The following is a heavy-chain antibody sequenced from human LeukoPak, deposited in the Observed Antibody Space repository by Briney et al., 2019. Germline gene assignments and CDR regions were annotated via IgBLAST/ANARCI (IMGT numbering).Heavy chain of an antibody. CDR1: GGSISSGDYY. CDR3: ARDSAASGWAHDY. Sequence: SETLSLTCTVSGGSISSGDYYWSWIRQPPGKGLEWIRYIYYNGSTYYNPSLKSRVTISVDTSKNQFSLKLSSVTAADTAVYYCARDSAASGWAHDYWGQGTLVTVSS. J-gene: IGHJ4*02. CDR2: IYYNGST. D-gene: IGHD6-19*01. V-gene: IGHV4-30-4*01.